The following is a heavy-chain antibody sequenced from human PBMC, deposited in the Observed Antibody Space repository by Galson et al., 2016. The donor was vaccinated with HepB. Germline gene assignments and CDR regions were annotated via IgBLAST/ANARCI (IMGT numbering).Heavy chain of an antibody. D-gene: IGHD2-2*01. CDR1: GYTFTTYY. J-gene: IGHJ4*02. CDR2: INPSSGDT. V-gene: IGHV1-46*01. CDR3: ARGRIVVVPASLYWGADY. Sequence: SVKVSCKASGYTFTTYYIHWVRQAPGQGLEWMGIINPSSGDTRYAQKFQGRVTMARDTSTSTVYMELSSLRSEDTAIYYCARGRIVVVPASLYWGADYLGQGTLVSVSS.